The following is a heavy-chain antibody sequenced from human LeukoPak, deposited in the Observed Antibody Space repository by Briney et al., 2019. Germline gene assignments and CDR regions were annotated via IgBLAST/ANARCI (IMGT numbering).Heavy chain of an antibody. CDR3: ARHFNQKLVRGYCYGMDV. J-gene: IGHJ6*02. Sequence: SETLSLTCTASGGSISGYYWSWIRQPPGKGLEWIGYIYYSGNTDYNPSLKSRVTISVDTSKNQLSLKMSSVTAADTAVYYCARHFNQKLVRGYCYGMDVWGQGTTVTVSS. D-gene: IGHD6-13*01. V-gene: IGHV4-59*08. CDR1: GGSISGYY. CDR2: IYYSGNT.